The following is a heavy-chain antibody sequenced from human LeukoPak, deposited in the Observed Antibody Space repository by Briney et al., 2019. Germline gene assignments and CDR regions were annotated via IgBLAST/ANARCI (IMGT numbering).Heavy chain of an antibody. D-gene: IGHD3-22*01. Sequence: GASVKVSCKASGYTFTSFYIHWVRQAPGQGLEWMAIINPSGGTTRYAQKFQGRVTMTRDTSTSTVYMELSSLRSEDTAVYYCARDARHSYDTSGYYFPGDYWGQGTLVTVSS. CDR2: INPSGGTT. J-gene: IGHJ4*02. CDR3: ARDARHSYDTSGYYFPGDY. V-gene: IGHV1-46*01. CDR1: GYTFTSFY.